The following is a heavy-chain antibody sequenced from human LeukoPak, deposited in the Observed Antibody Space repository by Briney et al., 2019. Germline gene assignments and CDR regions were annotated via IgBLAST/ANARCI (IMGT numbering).Heavy chain of an antibody. CDR1: GFTSSSYS. CDR2: ISSSSSYI. D-gene: IGHD3-22*01. V-gene: IGHV3-21*01. J-gene: IGHJ3*02. CDR3: ARETYYYDSSGYHDAFDI. Sequence: PGGSLRLSCAASGFTSSSYSMNWVRQAPGKGLEWVSSISSSSSYIYYADSVKGRFTISRDNAKNSLYLQMNSLRAEDTAVYYCARETYYYDSSGYHDAFDIWGQGTMVTVSS.